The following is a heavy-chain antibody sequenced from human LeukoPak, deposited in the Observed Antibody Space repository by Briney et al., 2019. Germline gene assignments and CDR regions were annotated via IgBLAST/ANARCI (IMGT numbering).Heavy chain of an antibody. Sequence: WXRXXXXQGLEWMGWINPNSGGTNYAQKFQGRVTMTRDTSISTAYMELSRLRSDDTAVYYCARGGLLWFGDPTQIFDYWGQGTLVTVSS. J-gene: IGHJ4*02. CDR3: ARGGLLWFGDPTQIFDY. V-gene: IGHV1-2*02. CDR2: INPNSGGT. D-gene: IGHD3-10*01.